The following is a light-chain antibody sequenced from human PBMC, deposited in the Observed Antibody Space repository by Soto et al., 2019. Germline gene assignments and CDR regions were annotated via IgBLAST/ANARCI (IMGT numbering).Light chain of an antibody. CDR1: SSDVGGYNH. CDR3: NSYTSTNTLV. Sequence: QSALTQPASVSGSPGQSITISCTGTSSDVGGYNHVSWYQQHPGKAPKLMIYAVTDRPSVVSNRFSGSKSGNTASPASSGLKAEDEADYYCNSYTSTNTLVFGGGTKLTVL. J-gene: IGLJ2*01. CDR2: AVT. V-gene: IGLV2-14*03.